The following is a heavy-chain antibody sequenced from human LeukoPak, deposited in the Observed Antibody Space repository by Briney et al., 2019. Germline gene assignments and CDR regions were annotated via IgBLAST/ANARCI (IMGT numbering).Heavy chain of an antibody. CDR3: AKGGYYGSGSYYSNWFDP. J-gene: IGHJ5*02. Sequence: GGSLRLSCAASGFTFSSYWMSWVRQAPGKGLEWVANIKQDGSEKYYVDSVKGRFTISRDNAKNSLYLQMNSLRAEDMALYYCAKGGYYGSGSYYSNWFDPWGQGTLVTVSS. CDR2: IKQDGSEK. CDR1: GFTFSSYW. V-gene: IGHV3-7*03. D-gene: IGHD3-10*01.